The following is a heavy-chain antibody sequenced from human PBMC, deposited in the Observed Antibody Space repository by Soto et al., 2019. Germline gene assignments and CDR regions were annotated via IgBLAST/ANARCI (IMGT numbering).Heavy chain of an antibody. V-gene: IGHV5-51*01. CDR3: ARSNLYCSGGSCDSFIWWCDP. Sequence: GESLKISCKGSGYSFTSYWIGWVRQMPGKGLEWMGIIYPGDSDTRYSPSFQGQVTISADKSISTAYLQWSSLKASDTAMYYCARSNLYCSGGSCDSFIWWCDPWGQGTLVTVSS. J-gene: IGHJ5*02. CDR2: IYPGDSDT. D-gene: IGHD2-15*01. CDR1: GYSFTSYW.